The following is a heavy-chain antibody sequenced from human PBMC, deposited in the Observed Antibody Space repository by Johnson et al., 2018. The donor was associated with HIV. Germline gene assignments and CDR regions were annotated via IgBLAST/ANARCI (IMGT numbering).Heavy chain of an antibody. D-gene: IGHD6-13*01. Sequence: QVQLVESGGGLVQPGRSLRLSCAASGFTFSSYAMHWVRQAPGKGLEWVAVISYDGRNKYYADSVKGRFTISRDNSKNTLYLQMNSLRADDTAVYYCARVPSRSSWYTAFDIGGQGTTVTVSS. J-gene: IGHJ3*02. CDR3: ARVPSRSSWYTAFDI. CDR1: GFTFSSYA. V-gene: IGHV3-30-3*01. CDR2: ISYDGRNK.